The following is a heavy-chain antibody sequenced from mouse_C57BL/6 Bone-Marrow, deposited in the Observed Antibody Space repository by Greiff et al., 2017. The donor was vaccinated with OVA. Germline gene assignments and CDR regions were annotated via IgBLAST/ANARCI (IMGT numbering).Heavy chain of an antibody. CDR2: IDPENGDT. CDR1: GFNIKDDY. CDR3: TAYGNFEY. V-gene: IGHV14-4*01. J-gene: IGHJ2*01. Sequence: EVQGVESGAELVRPGASVKLSCTASGFNIKDDYMHWVKQRPEQGLEWIGWIDPENGDTEYASKFQGKATITADTSSNTAYLQLSSLTSEDTAVYYCTAYGNFEYWGQGTTLTVSA. D-gene: IGHD6-5*01.